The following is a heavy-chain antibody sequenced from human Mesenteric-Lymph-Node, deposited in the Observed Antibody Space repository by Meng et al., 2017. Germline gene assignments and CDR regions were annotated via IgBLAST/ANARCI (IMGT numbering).Heavy chain of an antibody. CDR2: IIPIFGTA. V-gene: IGHV1-69*05. CDR3: AGRGYSGYDSGGDFDY. J-gene: IGHJ4*02. Sequence: SVKVSCKASGGTFSSYAISWVRQAPGQGLECMGGIIPIFGTANYAQKFQGRVTITTDESTSTAYMELSSLRSEDTAVYYCAGRGYSGYDSGGDFDYWGQGTLVTVSS. D-gene: IGHD5-12*01. CDR1: GGTFSSYA.